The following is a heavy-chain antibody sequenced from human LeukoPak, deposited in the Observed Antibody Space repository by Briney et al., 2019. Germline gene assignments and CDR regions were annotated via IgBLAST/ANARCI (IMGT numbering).Heavy chain of an antibody. V-gene: IGHV4-59*05. CDR2: IFYRESFSYGGTT. J-gene: IGHJ4*02. Sequence: SETLSLTCTVSGVSISGYYWIWIRQPPGRSLEYIGSIFYRESFSYGGTTFYNPSLQSRVTISVDTSKNAFSLRLGSVTAADTAVYYCARQISGNKDYWGQGTLVIVSS. CDR3: ARQISGNKDY. D-gene: IGHD1/OR15-1a*01. CDR1: GVSISGYY.